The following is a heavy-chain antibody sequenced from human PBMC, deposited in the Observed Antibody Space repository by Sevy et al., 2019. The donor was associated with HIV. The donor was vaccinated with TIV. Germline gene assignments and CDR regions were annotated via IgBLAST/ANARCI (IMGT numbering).Heavy chain of an antibody. D-gene: IGHD6-19*01. CDR2: IYTSGSS. Sequence: SETLSLTCTVSGGSISSYFWSWIRQPAGTGLEWIGRIYTSGSSNYNPSLKSRVTMSLDTFKNHFSLKLSSVTAADTAVYYCVSSSISVPGGTFDYWGQGTLVTVSS. CDR1: GGSISSYF. CDR3: VSSSISVPGGTFDY. V-gene: IGHV4-4*07. J-gene: IGHJ4*02.